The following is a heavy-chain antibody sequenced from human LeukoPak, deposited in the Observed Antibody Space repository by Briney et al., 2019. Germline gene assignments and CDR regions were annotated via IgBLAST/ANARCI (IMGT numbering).Heavy chain of an antibody. Sequence: SETLSLTCAVYGGSFSGYYWSWIRQPPGKGLEWIGEINHSGSTNYNPSLKSRVTITVDTSKNQFSLKLSSVTAADTAVYYCARHPVRNIVVVPAATRMAHVGFDPWGQGTLVTVSS. V-gene: IGHV4-34*01. D-gene: IGHD2-2*01. CDR3: ARHPVRNIVVVPAATRMAHVGFDP. CDR1: GGSFSGYY. CDR2: INHSGST. J-gene: IGHJ5*02.